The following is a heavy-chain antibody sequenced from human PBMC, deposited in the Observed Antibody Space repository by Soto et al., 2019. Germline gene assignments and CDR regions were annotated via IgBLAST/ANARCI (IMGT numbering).Heavy chain of an antibody. CDR2: SRNKAQSYTT. CDR1: GFTFNDHY. Sequence: EVQLVESGGDLVQPGGSLRLSCAASGFTFNDHYMDWVRQAPGKGLEWVGRSRNKAQSYTTAYAASVKGRFTISRDDSKNSLYLKMSSLKSVDMAVYYCTRLLRASAPGGDNGCQGPLVTV. V-gene: IGHV3-72*01. D-gene: IGHD3-16*01. CDR3: TRLLRASAPGGDN. J-gene: IGHJ4*02.